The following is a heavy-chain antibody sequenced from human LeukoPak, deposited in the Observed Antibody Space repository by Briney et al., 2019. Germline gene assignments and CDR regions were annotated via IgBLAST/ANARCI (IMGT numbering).Heavy chain of an antibody. J-gene: IGHJ3*02. CDR3: ARGRSGSGNYYHAAFDI. CDR1: GFTFSTYW. V-gene: IGHV3-7*01. D-gene: IGHD3-10*01. Sequence: PGGSLRLSCAASGFTFSTYWMNWVRQAPGKGLEWVASIKLDGGENYYVDSVEGRFTISRDNAKNSLSLQMNSLRAEDTAVYYCARGRSGSGNYYHAAFDIWGQGTMVTVSS. CDR2: IKLDGGEN.